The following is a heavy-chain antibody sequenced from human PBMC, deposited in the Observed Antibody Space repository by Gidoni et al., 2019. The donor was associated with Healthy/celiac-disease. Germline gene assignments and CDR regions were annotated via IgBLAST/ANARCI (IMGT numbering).Heavy chain of an antibody. Sequence: EVQLVESGGCLVKPGGSLRLSCAASGFTFSNAWMSWVRQAPGKGLEWVGRIKSKTDGGTTDYAAPVKGRFTISRDDSKNTLYLQMNSLKTEDTAVYYCYLGVAYYYYYGMDVWGQGTTVTVSS. J-gene: IGHJ6*02. CDR3: YLGVAYYYYYGMDV. V-gene: IGHV3-15*01. CDR1: GFTFSNAW. CDR2: IKSKTDGGTT. D-gene: IGHD3-3*01.